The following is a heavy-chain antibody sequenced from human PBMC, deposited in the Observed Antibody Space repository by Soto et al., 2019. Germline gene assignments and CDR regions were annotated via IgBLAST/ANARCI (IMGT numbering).Heavy chain of an antibody. CDR2: IYYSGST. V-gene: IGHV4-59*01. Sequence: SETLSLTCTVSGGSISSYYWSWIRQPPGKGLEWIGYIYYSGSTNYNPSLKSRVTISVDTSKNQFSLKLSSVTAADTAVYYCARETYYYDSSGLDYWGQGTLVTVSS. CDR1: GGSISSYY. CDR3: ARETYYYDSSGLDY. J-gene: IGHJ4*02. D-gene: IGHD3-22*01.